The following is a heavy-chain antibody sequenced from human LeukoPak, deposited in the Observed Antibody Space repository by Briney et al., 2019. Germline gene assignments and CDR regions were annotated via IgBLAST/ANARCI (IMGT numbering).Heavy chain of an antibody. CDR3: AKPRPSYSSSWYDH. V-gene: IGHV3-23*01. D-gene: IGHD6-13*01. CDR2: ISGSGGST. Sequence: GGSLRLSCAASGFIFSSFAMSWVRQAPGKGLEWVSAISGSGGSTYYADSVKGRFTISRDNSKNTLYLQMNSLRAEDTAVYYCAKPRPSYSSSWYDHWGQGTLSPSPQ. CDR1: GFIFSSFA. J-gene: IGHJ5*02.